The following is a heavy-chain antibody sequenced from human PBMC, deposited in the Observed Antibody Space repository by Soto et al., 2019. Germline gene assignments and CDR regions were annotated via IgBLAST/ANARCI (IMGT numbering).Heavy chain of an antibody. CDR1: RFTFSNYG. D-gene: IGHD5-18*01. CDR3: AREHTAMVSLYYYYGMDV. J-gene: IGHJ6*02. Sequence: SLRLSCAASRFTFSNYGMHWVRQAPGKGLEWVAVIWYDGSNKNYADSVKGRFTISRDNSKNTLYLQMNSLRAEDTAVYYCAREHTAMVSLYYYYGMDVWGQGPRSPSP. CDR2: IWYDGSNK. V-gene: IGHV3-33*01.